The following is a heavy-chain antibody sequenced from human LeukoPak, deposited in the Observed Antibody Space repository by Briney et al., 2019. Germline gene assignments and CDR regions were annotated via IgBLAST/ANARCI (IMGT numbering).Heavy chain of an antibody. Sequence: GGSLRLSCGASAFTFSISAVHWVRQAPGKGLEWAGRIRSKPNSYATAYAASVKGRFTISRDDSRNTAYLQMNSLKTEDTAVYYCTMYSNSAGYDYWGQGTLVTVSS. D-gene: IGHD6-6*01. CDR3: TMYSNSAGYDY. J-gene: IGHJ4*02. CDR1: AFTFSISA. V-gene: IGHV3-73*01. CDR2: IRSKPNSYAT.